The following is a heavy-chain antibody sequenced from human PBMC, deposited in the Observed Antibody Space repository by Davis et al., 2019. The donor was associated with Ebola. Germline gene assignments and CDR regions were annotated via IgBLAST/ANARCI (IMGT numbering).Heavy chain of an antibody. CDR3: ARAPVGYYIDV. CDR2: IHYSGST. J-gene: IGHJ6*03. Sequence: PSETLSLTCTVSNDSLNIYYWAWIRQPPGKGLEWVGFIHYSGSTSYKSSLQSRLTMAVDRSKNQFSLRLSSVTAADSAVYYCARAPVGYYIDVWGKETTVTVSS. V-gene: IGHV4-59*01. CDR1: NDSLNIYY.